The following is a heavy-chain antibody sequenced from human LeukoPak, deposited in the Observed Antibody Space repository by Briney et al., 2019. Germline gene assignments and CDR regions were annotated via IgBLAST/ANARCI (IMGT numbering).Heavy chain of an antibody. V-gene: IGHV3-23*01. D-gene: IGHD2-2*01. CDR1: GFTFNNYA. Sequence: PGGSLRLSCAASGFTFNNYAMSWVRQAPGKGLEWVSGLGGSGGSINYADPVKGRFTISRDNSKNTLYLQMNSLRAEDTAVYWCAKGVDGYCSSDSCYAYDCWGQGTLVTVSS. CDR3: AKGVDGYCSSDSCYAYDC. J-gene: IGHJ4*02. CDR2: LGGSGGSI.